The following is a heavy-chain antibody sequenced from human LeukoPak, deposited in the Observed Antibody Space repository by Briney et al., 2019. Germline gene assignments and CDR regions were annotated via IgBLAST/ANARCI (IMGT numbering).Heavy chain of an antibody. CDR1: GGSISSGSYY. CDR3: ARAGPGVVSSYGGRFDI. J-gene: IGHJ3*02. D-gene: IGHD3-16*01. V-gene: IGHV4-61*02. CDR2: IYTSGST. Sequence: SETLSLTCTVSGGSISSGSYYWSWIRQPAGKGLEWIGRIYTSGSTNYNPSLKSRVTISVDTSKNQFSLKLSSVTAADTAVYYCARAGPGVVSSYGGRFDIWGQGTMVTVSS.